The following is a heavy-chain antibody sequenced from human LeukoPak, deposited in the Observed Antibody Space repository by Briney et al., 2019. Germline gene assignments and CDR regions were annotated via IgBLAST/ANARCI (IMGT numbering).Heavy chain of an antibody. Sequence: SSETLSLTCTVSGGSISSSSYLWVWIRQPPGKGLEWIGSIYYSGSTYYNPSLMSRVTISVDTSKNQFSLKLNSVTAADTAVYYCARHWGRDTFDIWGQGTMVTVSS. CDR1: GGSISSSSYL. CDR2: IYYSGST. J-gene: IGHJ3*02. D-gene: IGHD3-16*01. CDR3: ARHWGRDTFDI. V-gene: IGHV4-39*01.